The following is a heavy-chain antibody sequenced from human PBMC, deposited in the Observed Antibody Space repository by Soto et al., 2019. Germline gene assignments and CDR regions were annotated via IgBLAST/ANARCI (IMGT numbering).Heavy chain of an antibody. D-gene: IGHD2-21*01. CDR1: GGSFSGYY. Sequence: QVQLQQWGAGLLKPSETLSLTCAVYGGSFSGYYWSWIRQPPGKGLEWIGEINHSGSTNYNPSLKSRVTISVDTSKNQFSLKLSSVTAADTAVYYCARVVVVIAIHPHYYYYYYMDVWGKGTTVTVSS. CDR3: ARVVVVIAIHPHYYYYYYMDV. V-gene: IGHV4-34*01. CDR2: INHSGST. J-gene: IGHJ6*03.